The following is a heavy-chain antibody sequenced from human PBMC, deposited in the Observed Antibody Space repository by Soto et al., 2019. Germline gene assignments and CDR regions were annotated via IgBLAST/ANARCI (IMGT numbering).Heavy chain of an antibody. D-gene: IGHD3-9*01. CDR1: GFTFDDYG. V-gene: IGHV3-20*01. CDR3: ARESPYYDILTGGYYYYYYMDV. J-gene: IGHJ6*03. Sequence: PGGSLRLSCAASGFTFDDYGMSLVRQAPGKGLEWVSGINWNGGSTGYADSVKGRFTISRDNAKNSLYLQMNSLRAEDTALYHCARESPYYDILTGGYYYYYYMDVWGKGTTVTVSS. CDR2: INWNGGST.